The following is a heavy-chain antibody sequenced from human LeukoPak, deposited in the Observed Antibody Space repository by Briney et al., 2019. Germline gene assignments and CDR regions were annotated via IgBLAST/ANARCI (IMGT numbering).Heavy chain of an antibody. CDR3: ARDVRARYCGGDCAHPYFDY. V-gene: IGHV1-69*04. D-gene: IGHD2-21*02. CDR1: GGTFSSYA. J-gene: IGHJ4*02. Sequence: GSSVKVSCKASGGTFSSYAISWVRQAPGQGLEWMGRIIPILGIANYAQKFQGRVTITADKSTSTAYMELSSLRSEDTAVYYCARDVRARYCGGDCAHPYFDYWGREPWSPSPQ. CDR2: IIPILGIA.